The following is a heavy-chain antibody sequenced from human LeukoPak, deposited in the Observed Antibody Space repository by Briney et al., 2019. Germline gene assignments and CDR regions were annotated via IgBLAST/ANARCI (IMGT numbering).Heavy chain of an antibody. J-gene: IGHJ4*02. Sequence: RAGGSLRLSCAASGFTFSSYAMSWVRQAPGKGLEWVSAISGSGGSTYYADSVKGRFTISRDNSKDTLYLQMDSLRAEDTAVYYCAGIVIYYYETGGYYSDVWGQGTLVTVSS. D-gene: IGHD3-22*01. CDR1: GFTFSSYA. V-gene: IGHV3-23*01. CDR3: AGIVIYYYETGGYYSDV. CDR2: ISGSGGST.